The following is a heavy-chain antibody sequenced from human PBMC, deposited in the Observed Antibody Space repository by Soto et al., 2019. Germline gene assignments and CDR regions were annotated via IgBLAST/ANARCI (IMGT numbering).Heavy chain of an antibody. D-gene: IGHD2-15*01. CDR3: ARDSGVVAATSFDP. J-gene: IGHJ5*02. V-gene: IGHV3-11*01. CDR2: ISSSGSTI. Sequence: LRLSCAASGFPFSDYYMSWIRQAPGKGLEWVSYISSSGSTIYYADSVKGRFTISRDNAKNSLYLQMNSLRAEDTAVYYCARDSGVVAATSFDPWGQGTLVTVSS. CDR1: GFPFSDYY.